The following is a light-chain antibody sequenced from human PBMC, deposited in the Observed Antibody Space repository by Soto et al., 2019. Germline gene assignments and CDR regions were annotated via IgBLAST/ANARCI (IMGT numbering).Light chain of an antibody. J-gene: IGKJ1*01. CDR2: GAS. V-gene: IGKV3-15*01. Sequence: EVVMTQSPATLSVSPGERATLSCRASETVATNLAWYQQKPGQAPRLLISGASTMAAGISERFRGSGSGTEFTLTISSLRSEDSAIYYCQQYFEWPPMTFGQGTKVEI. CDR1: ETVATN. CDR3: QQYFEWPPMT.